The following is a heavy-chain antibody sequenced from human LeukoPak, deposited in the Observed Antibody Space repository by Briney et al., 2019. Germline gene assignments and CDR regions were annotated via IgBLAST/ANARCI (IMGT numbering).Heavy chain of an antibody. J-gene: IGHJ3*02. CDR3: ARFGSKIQVRFLEWSLSLDI. V-gene: IGHV1-18*01. D-gene: IGHD3-3*01. Sequence: GASVKVSCKASGYTFTNYGISWVRQARGQGLEWMGWISAYNGNTNYAQKLQGRVTMTTDTSTSTAYMELSRLRFDDTAVYYCARFGSKIQVRFLEWSLSLDIWVQGTMVTVSS. CDR2: ISAYNGNT. CDR1: GYTFTNYG.